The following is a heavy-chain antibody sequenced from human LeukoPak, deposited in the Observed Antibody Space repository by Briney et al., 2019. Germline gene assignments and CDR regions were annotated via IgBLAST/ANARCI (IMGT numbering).Heavy chain of an antibody. J-gene: IGHJ3*02. CDR1: GFTFSSYG. CDR3: AKGPNYDILTGWRKTNNGFDM. D-gene: IGHD3-9*01. Sequence: PGGSLRLSCAASGFTFSSYGMHWVRQAPGKGLEWVAFIRYDGSNKYYADSVKGRFTISRDNSKNTLYLQMNSLRIEDTSVYYCAKGPNYDILTGWRKTNNGFDMWGQGTMVTVSS. V-gene: IGHV3-30*02. CDR2: IRYDGSNK.